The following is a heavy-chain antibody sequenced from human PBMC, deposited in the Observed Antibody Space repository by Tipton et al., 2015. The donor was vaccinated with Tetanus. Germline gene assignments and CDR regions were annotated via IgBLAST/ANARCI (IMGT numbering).Heavy chain of an antibody. CDR2: INTNTGNP. Sequence: SGPEVKVSCKASGYTFTSYAMNWVRQAPGQGLEWMGWINTNTGNPTYAQGFTGRFVFSLDTSVSTAYLQISSLKAEDTAVYHGARVGRAAAGAFDIWGQGTMVTVSS. CDR1: GYTFTSYA. J-gene: IGHJ3*02. D-gene: IGHD6-13*01. CDR3: ARVGRAAAGAFDI. V-gene: IGHV7-4-1*02.